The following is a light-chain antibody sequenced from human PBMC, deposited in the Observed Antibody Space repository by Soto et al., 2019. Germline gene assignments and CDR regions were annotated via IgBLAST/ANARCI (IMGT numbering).Light chain of an antibody. V-gene: IGLV1-40*01. CDR2: RNH. Sequence: QPVLTQPPSVSGAPGQRVTISCTGTRSNIGAGYDVHWYQQIPGTAPKLLIYRNHDRPSGVPDRFSGSKSGTSASLTITGLQAEDEADYYCQAYDYSLTASVFGGGTKLTVL. J-gene: IGLJ3*02. CDR3: QAYDYSLTASV. CDR1: RSNIGAGYD.